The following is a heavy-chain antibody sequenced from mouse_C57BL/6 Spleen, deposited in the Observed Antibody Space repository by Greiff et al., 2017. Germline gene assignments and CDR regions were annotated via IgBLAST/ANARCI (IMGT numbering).Heavy chain of an antibody. CDR2: IYPGSGST. Sequence: QVQLQQPGAELVKPGASVKMSCKASGYTFTSYWITWVKQRPGQGLEWIGDIYPGSGSTNYNEKFKSKATLTVDTSSSTAYMQLSSLTSEDSAVYYCARSLYYYGSELYAMDYWGQGTSVTVSS. D-gene: IGHD1-1*01. V-gene: IGHV1-55*01. CDR1: GYTFTSYW. J-gene: IGHJ4*01. CDR3: ARSLYYYGSELYAMDY.